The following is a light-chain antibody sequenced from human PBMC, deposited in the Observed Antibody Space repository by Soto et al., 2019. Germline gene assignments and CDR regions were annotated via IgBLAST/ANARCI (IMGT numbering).Light chain of an antibody. Sequence: QSALTQPPSASGSPGQSVTISCTGTSSDVGGYNYVSWYQQHPGKAPKLMIYEVSERPSGVPDRFSGSKSGNTASLTVSWLQAEDEADYYCSSYAGSNNLVVGGGTTVTVL. CDR3: SSYAGSNNLV. CDR1: SSDVGGYNY. V-gene: IGLV2-8*01. J-gene: IGLJ3*02. CDR2: EVS.